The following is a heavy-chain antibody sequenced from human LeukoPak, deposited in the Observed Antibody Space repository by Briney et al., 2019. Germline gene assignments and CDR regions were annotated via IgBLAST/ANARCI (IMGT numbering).Heavy chain of an antibody. CDR3: ARGDDFSGDY. CDR1: GFTFRTYW. CDR2: IHQDGNEK. D-gene: IGHD2-21*02. J-gene: IGHJ4*02. V-gene: IGHV3-7*04. Sequence: GGSLRLCCAASGFTFRTYWMTWVRQAPGKGLEWVANIHQDGNEKYYVDSVKGRFTISRDNAKNSLYLQMNSLRVEDTAVYYCARGDDFSGDYWGQGTLVTVSS.